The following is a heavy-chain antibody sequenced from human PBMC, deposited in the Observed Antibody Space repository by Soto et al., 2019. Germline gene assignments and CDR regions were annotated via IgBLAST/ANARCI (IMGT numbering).Heavy chain of an antibody. CDR1: GFTFSSYA. D-gene: IGHD4-4*01. V-gene: IGHV3-23*01. Sequence: EVQLLESGGGLVQPGGSLRLSCAASGFTFSSYAMSWDRQAPGKGLEWVSAISGSGGSTYYADSVKGRFTISRDNSKNTLYLQMNSLRAEDTAVYYCPKASTVPTFSVDYYFYGMDVWGQGTTVTVSS. CDR3: PKASTVPTFSVDYYFYGMDV. CDR2: ISGSGGST. J-gene: IGHJ6*01.